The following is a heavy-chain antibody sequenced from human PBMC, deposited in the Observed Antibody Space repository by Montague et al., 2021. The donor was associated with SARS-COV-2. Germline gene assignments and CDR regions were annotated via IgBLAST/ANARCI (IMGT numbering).Heavy chain of an antibody. D-gene: IGHD6-13*01. CDR3: ARDVGWYSSSWFDY. Sequence: TLSLTCTVSGGSISSGGYYWSWIRQHPGKGLEWIGYIYYSGSTYYNPSLKSRVTISVDTSKNQFSLQLSSVTAADTAVYYCARDVGWYSSSWFDYWGQGTLVTVSS. J-gene: IGHJ4*02. V-gene: IGHV4-31*03. CDR2: IYYSGST. CDR1: GGSISSGGYY.